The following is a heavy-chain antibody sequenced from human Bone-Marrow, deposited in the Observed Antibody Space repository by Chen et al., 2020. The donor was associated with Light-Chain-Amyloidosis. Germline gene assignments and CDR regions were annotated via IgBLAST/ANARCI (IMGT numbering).Heavy chain of an antibody. Sequence: QVQLVQSGADVKKPGASVKVSCKASGYTFTDYYVHWVRQAPGQGLEWMGWINPNSGGTNYEQKFQDMVTMTRDTSISTAYMELSRLRSDDTALYYCAREKYSSSSRRWFDPWGQGTLVTVSS. CDR3: AREKYSSSSRRWFDP. CDR2: INPNSGGT. J-gene: IGHJ5*02. V-gene: IGHV1-2*02. CDR1: GYTFTDYY. D-gene: IGHD6-6*01.